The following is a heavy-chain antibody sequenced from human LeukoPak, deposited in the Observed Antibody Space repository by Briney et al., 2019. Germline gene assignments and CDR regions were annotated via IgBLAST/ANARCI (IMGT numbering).Heavy chain of an antibody. CDR1: GGSISSYY. J-gene: IGHJ5*02. CDR3: AREVVWFDDILTGINWFDP. CDR2: IYYSGST. V-gene: IGHV4-59*01. D-gene: IGHD3-9*01. Sequence: ETLSLTCTVSGGSISSYYWSWIRQPPGKGLEWIGYIYYSGSTNYNPSPKSRVTISVDTSKNQFSLKLSSVTAADTAVYYCAREVVWFDDILTGINWFDPWGQGTLVTVSS.